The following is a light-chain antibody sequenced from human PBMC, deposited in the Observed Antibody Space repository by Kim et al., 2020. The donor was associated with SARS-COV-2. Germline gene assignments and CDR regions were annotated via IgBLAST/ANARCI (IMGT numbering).Light chain of an antibody. CDR3: QQGTNRPPT. CDR1: QSVSSH. Sequence: EIVLTQSPATLSLSPGDRATLSCRASQSVSSHLAWYQQRFGQAPRLLIYDTYNRATGIPARFSGSGSGTDFTLTINSLEPEDFAMYYCQQGTNRPPTFGGGTKVDIK. J-gene: IGKJ4*01. V-gene: IGKV3-11*01. CDR2: DTY.